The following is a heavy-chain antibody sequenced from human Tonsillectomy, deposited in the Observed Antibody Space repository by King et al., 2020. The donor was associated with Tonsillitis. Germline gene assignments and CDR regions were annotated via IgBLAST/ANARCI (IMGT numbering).Heavy chain of an antibody. D-gene: IGHD3-3*01. CDR3: ASTISPHYYYYMDV. CDR2: ISYSGNT. Sequence: QVQLQESGPGLVKPSQTLSLTCTVSGGSISSAGYYWSWSRKHPGKDLEWIGYISYSGNTFYNQALKSRFTISLDTSKNQFSLKITSVNAADTAVYYCASTISPHYYYYMDVWGKGTSVTVSS. J-gene: IGHJ6*03. CDR1: GGSISSAGYY. V-gene: IGHV4-31*03.